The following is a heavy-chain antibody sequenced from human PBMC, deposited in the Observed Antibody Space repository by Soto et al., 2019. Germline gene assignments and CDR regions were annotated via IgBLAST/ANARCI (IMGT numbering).Heavy chain of an antibody. J-gene: IGHJ6*02. CDR2: INPNSGGT. V-gene: IGHV1-2*04. D-gene: IGHD3-22*01. Sequence: VQLVQSGAEVKKPGASVKVSCKASGYTFTGYYMHWVRQAPGQGLEWMGWINPNSGGTNYAQKFQGWVTMTRETCLSTAYMEQSKLRSDDTAVYYCARERGGYYYDSSGPTFYYYYGMDVWGQGTTVTVSS. CDR3: ARERGGYYYDSSGPTFYYYYGMDV. CDR1: GYTFTGYY.